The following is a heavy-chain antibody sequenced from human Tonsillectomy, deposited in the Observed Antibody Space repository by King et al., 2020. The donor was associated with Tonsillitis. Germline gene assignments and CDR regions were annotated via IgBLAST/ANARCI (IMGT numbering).Heavy chain of an antibody. J-gene: IGHJ4*02. CDR2: ISYDGSNK. V-gene: IGHV3-30*03. Sequence: VQLVESGGGVVQPGRSLRLSCAASGFTFSSYGMHWVRQAPGKGLEWVAVISYDGSNKYYADSVKGRFTISRENSKNTLYLQMNSLRAEDTAVYYCASSYYGSGPYGGWGQGTLVTVSS. CDR3: ASSYYGSGPYGG. D-gene: IGHD3-10*01. CDR1: GFTFSSYG.